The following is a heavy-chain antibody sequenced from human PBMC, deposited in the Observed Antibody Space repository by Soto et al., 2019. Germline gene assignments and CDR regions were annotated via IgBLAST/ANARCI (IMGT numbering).Heavy chain of an antibody. CDR2: IRGSDGKT. CDR1: GCSFGSYA. J-gene: IGHJ4*02. CDR3: AQCRYLDY. D-gene: IGHD6-19*01. V-gene: IGHV3-23*01. Sequence: PGGSLRLSCAASGCSFGSYALSWVRQAPGKGLEWVSTIRGSDGKTFYADSVKGRFSISRDTSQSTLYLQMNSLRADDTAMYYVAQCRYLDYWGQGTRVTVSS.